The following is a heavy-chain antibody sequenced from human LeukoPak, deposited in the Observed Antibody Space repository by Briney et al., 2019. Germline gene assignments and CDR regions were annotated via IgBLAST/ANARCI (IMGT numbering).Heavy chain of an antibody. CDR1: GYTFTGYY. CDR2: MNPNSGVT. D-gene: IGHD6-19*01. V-gene: IGHV1-2*02. Sequence: ASVKVSCKTSGYTFTGYYIHWVRQAPGQGLEWMGWMNPNSGVTNYAQKFQDRVTMTRDTSISTAYMDLSRLRSDDTAVYYCAIAVAGEYFQHWGQGTLVTVSS. CDR3: AIAVAGEYFQH. J-gene: IGHJ1*01.